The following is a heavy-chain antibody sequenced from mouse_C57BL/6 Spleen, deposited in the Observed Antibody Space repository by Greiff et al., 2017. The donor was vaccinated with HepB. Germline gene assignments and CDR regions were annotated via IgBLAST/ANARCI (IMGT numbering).Heavy chain of an antibody. Sequence: VQLQQPGAELVKPGASVKMSCKASGYTFTSYWITWVKQRPGQGLEWIGDIYPGSGSTNYNEKFKSKATLTVDTSSSTAYKQLRSLTSEDSAVYYCATPWRNLSYWGQVTLVTVSA. CDR3: ATPWRNLSY. J-gene: IGHJ3*01. V-gene: IGHV1-55*01. CDR2: IYPGSGST. CDR1: GYTFTSYW.